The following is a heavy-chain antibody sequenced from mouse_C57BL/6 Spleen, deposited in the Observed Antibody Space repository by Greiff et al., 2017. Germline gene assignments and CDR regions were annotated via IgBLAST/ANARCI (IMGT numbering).Heavy chain of an antibody. CDR1: GFSFNTYA. J-gene: IGHJ2*01. CDR3: VRQLTGPFDY. Sequence: EVKLMESGGGLVQPKGSLKLSCAASGFSFNTYAMNWVRQAPGTGLDWVARIRSKSNNYATYYADSVKDRFTISTDDSDSMLYLQMNNIKTEDASAYYCVRQLTGPFDYWGQGTTVTVSS. D-gene: IGHD1-3*01. CDR2: IRSKSNNYAT. V-gene: IGHV10-1*01.